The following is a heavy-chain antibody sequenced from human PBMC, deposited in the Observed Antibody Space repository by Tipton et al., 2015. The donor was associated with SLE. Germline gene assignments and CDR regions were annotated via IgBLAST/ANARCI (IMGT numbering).Heavy chain of an antibody. CDR2: INAGNGNT. D-gene: IGHD5-12*01. V-gene: IGHV1-3*01. CDR3: ARDRDSGYDYGTLDY. CDR1: GYTFTSYA. J-gene: IGHJ4*02. Sequence: QLVQSGAEVKKPGASVKVSCKASGYTFTSYAMHWVRQAPGQRLEWMGWINAGNGNTKYSQKFQGRVTITRDTSASTAYMELSSLRSEDAAGYYCARDRDSGYDYGTLDYWGQGTLVTVSS.